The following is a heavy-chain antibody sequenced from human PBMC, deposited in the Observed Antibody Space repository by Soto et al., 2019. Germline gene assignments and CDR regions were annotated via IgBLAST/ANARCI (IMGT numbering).Heavy chain of an antibody. CDR2: ITNTGEPI. V-gene: IGHV3-48*02. J-gene: IGHJ6*02. Sequence: EVQMVESGGGLVQPGGSLRLSCAGSGFTFSTYNMDWVRQATGKGMEWISYITNTGEPIYYADSVRGRFTISTDNAKNALFLQTNRLRDEGTAVYYCARDGDRGYDMDVWGQGTTVTVSS. CDR3: ARDGDRGYDMDV. CDR1: GFTFSTYN.